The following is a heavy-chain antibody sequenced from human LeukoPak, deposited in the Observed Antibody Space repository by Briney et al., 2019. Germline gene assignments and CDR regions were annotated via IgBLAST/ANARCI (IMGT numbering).Heavy chain of an antibody. CDR1: AFTFTNYA. CDR3: AKLSYYYGSGSYYRTPIDY. J-gene: IGHJ4*02. D-gene: IGHD3-10*01. Sequence: GGSLRLSCPASAFTFTNYAMNWVRQAPGKGLEWVSSITGSGDITFYADSVKGRFTISRDNSKNTLHLQMNSLRAEDTALYHCAKLSYYYGSGSYYRTPIDYWGQGSLVTVSS. CDR2: ITGSGDIT. V-gene: IGHV3-23*01.